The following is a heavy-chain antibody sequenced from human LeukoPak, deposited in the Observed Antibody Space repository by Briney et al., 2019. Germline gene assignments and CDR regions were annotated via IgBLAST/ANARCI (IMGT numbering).Heavy chain of an antibody. CDR2: IIPIFGTA. J-gene: IGHJ4*02. V-gene: IGHV1-69*05. CDR1: GGTSSSYA. D-gene: IGHD6-13*01. Sequence: VASVKVSCKASGGTSSSYAISWARQAPGQGLEWMGRIIPIFGTANYAQKFQGRVTITTDESTSTAYMELSSLRSEDTAVYYCARDLARKSPSWYPPLDWGQGTLVTVTS. CDR3: ARDLARKSPSWYPPLD.